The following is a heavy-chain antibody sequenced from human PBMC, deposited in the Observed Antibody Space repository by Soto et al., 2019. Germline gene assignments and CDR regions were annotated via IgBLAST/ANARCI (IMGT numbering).Heavy chain of an antibody. CDR3: ASRYCSGGSCDGWYFDL. V-gene: IGHV5-51*01. D-gene: IGHD2-15*01. Sequence: PGESLKISCKGSGYSFTSYWIGWVRQMPGKGLEWMGIIYPGDSDTRYSPSFQGQVTISADKSISTAYLQWSSLKASDTAMYYCASRYCSGGSCDGWYFDLWGRGTLVTV. CDR1: GYSFTSYW. J-gene: IGHJ2*01. CDR2: IYPGDSDT.